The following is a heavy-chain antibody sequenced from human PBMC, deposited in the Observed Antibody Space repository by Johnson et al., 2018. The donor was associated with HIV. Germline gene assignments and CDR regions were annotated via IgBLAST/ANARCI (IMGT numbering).Heavy chain of an antibody. V-gene: IGHV3-53*01. CDR3: ARGAARPAAFDI. D-gene: IGHD2-15*01. CDR2: IYSGGST. CDR1: GFTVSSNY. Sequence: VQLVESGGGLIQPGGSLRLSCAASGFTVSSNYRHWVRQAPGKGREWVSLIYSGGSTNYADSVKGRFTISRDNSKNTLYLQMNSLRAEDTAVYYCARGAARPAAFDIWGQGTMVTVSS. J-gene: IGHJ3*02.